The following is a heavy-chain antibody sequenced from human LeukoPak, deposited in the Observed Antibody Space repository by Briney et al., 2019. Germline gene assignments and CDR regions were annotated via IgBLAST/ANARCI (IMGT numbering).Heavy chain of an antibody. J-gene: IGHJ3*02. CDR3: SRDRGYLDGFDI. Sequence: PSETLSLTCTLYGASITNYYWSWIRQPPGKGLEWIGYIYYSGSANYRPSRTSRVTISIEKSKNQFSLKLNSVTAADTAVYYCSRDRGYLDGFDIWGQGTMVTVSS. CDR1: GASITNYY. CDR2: IYYSGSA. V-gene: IGHV4-59*01. D-gene: IGHD3-10*01.